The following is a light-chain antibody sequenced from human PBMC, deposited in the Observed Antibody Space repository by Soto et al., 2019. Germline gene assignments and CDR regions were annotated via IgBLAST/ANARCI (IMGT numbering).Light chain of an antibody. CDR3: NSYTSSSTYV. CDR2: DVT. CDR1: SRDVGGYNY. V-gene: IGLV2-14*03. Sequence: SDLTQAAAVAGARGQSSSILCSRTSRDVGGYNYVYWYQQHPGKVPKLMIYDVTNRPSGVSNRFSGSKSGNTASLTISGLQAEDEADYYCNSYTSSSTYVFGTGTKVTVL. J-gene: IGLJ1*01.